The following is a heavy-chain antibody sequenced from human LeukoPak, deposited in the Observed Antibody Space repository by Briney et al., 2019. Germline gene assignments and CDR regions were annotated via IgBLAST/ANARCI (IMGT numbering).Heavy chain of an antibody. CDR2: ISAYNGNT. CDR3: ARDRAYSSSWYNQEYFQH. J-gene: IGHJ1*01. D-gene: IGHD6-13*01. Sequence: ASVKVSCKASGYTFTSYGISWVRQAPGQGLEWMGWISAYNGNTNYAQKLQGRVTMTTDTSTSTAYMELRSLRSDDTAAYYCARDRAYSSSWYNQEYFQHWGQGTLVTVSS. CDR1: GYTFTSYG. V-gene: IGHV1-18*01.